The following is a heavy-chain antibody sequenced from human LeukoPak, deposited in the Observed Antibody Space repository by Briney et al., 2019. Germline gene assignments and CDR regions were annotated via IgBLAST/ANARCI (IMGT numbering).Heavy chain of an antibody. CDR1: GFTFSSYS. CDR3: ARGGCSSTSCYYMDV. J-gene: IGHJ6*03. CDR2: ITGSSSYI. Sequence: GGSLRLSCAASGFTFSSYSMNWVRQAPGKGLEWVSSITGSSSYIYYADSVKGRFTISRDNAKNSLFLQMNSLRAEDTAVYYCARGGCSSTSCYYMDVWGEGTTVTVSS. D-gene: IGHD2-2*01. V-gene: IGHV3-21*01.